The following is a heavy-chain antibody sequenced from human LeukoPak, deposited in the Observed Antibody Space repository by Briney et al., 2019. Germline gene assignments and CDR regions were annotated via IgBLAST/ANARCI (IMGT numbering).Heavy chain of an antibody. Sequence: ASVKVSCKASGYTFTSYGISWVRQAPGQGLEWMGWISAYSGNTNYAQKLQGRVTMTTDTSTSTAYMELRSLRSDDTAVYYCARRYYDFWSGYYFGFDYWGQGTLVTVSS. CDR3: ARRYYDFWSGYYFGFDY. J-gene: IGHJ4*02. CDR2: ISAYSGNT. V-gene: IGHV1-18*01. D-gene: IGHD3-3*01. CDR1: GYTFTSYG.